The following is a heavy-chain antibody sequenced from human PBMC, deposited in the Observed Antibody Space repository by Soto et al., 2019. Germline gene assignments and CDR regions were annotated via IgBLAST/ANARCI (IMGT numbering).Heavy chain of an antibody. J-gene: IGHJ4*02. D-gene: IGHD3-22*01. Sequence: GGSLRLSCAASGFTCSSYAMSWVRQAPGKGLEWVSAISGSGGSTYYADSVKGRFTISRDNSKNTLYLQMNSLRAEDTAVYYCAKGYYYDSSGSWSLFYWGQGTLVTVSS. CDR1: GFTCSSYA. CDR2: ISGSGGST. V-gene: IGHV3-23*01. CDR3: AKGYYYDSSGSWSLFY.